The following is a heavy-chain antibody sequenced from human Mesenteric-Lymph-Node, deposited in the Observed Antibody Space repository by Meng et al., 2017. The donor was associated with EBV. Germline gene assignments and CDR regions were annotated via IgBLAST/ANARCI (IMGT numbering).Heavy chain of an antibody. V-gene: IGHV4-30-4*01. CDR2: IYYSGST. J-gene: IGHJ4*02. D-gene: IGHD5-18*01. CDR3: ARGYSYDSFGLDY. CDR1: GGSISSGAYY. Sequence: QLRESGPRLVKPSQTLSLTCAVSGGSISSGAYYWTWIRQPPGKGLESIGYIYYSGSTYYNPSLQSRVTMSVDTSKNQFSLKLSSVTAADTAVYYCARGYSYDSFGLDYWGQGALVTVSS.